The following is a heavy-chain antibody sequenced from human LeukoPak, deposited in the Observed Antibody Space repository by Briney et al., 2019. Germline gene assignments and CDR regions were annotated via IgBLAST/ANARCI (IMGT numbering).Heavy chain of an antibody. Sequence: GGSLRLSCAASGFTVSSNYMSWVRQAPGKGLEWVSVSYSGGSSYYADSVKGRFTISRDNAKNSLYLQLNSLRAEDTAVYYCARDFSVGADGYNRDALDIWGQGTMVTVSS. CDR3: ARDFSVGADGYNRDALDI. J-gene: IGHJ3*02. CDR1: GFTVSSNY. CDR2: SYSGGSS. D-gene: IGHD5-24*01. V-gene: IGHV3-53*01.